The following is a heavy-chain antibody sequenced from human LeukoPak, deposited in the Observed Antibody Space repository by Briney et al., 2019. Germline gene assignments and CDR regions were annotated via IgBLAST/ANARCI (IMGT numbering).Heavy chain of an antibody. J-gene: IGHJ4*02. Sequence: GGSLRLSCAASGFSFSSSWMHWVRQAPGRGLVWVSRINSDTSSTNYADSVKGRFTISRDNAKNTLYLQMNSLRAEDTAVYYCAKDLRGTLSSRGPFEYWGQGTLVTVSS. CDR1: GFSFSSSW. D-gene: IGHD1-1*01. V-gene: IGHV3-74*01. CDR2: INSDTSST. CDR3: AKDLRGTLSSRGPFEY.